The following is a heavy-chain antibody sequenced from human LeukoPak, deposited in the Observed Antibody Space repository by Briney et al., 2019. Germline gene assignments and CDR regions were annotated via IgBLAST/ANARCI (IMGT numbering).Heavy chain of an antibody. J-gene: IGHJ3*02. Sequence: PGGSLRLSCAASGFTFSDYYMSWIRQAPGKGLEWVSYISSSGSTIYYADSVKGRFTISRDNAKNSLYLQMNSLRAEDTAVYYCARAPHSSGYHMLNAFDIWGQGTMVTVSS. V-gene: IGHV3-11*01. D-gene: IGHD3-22*01. CDR3: ARAPHSSGYHMLNAFDI. CDR2: ISSSGSTI. CDR1: GFTFSDYY.